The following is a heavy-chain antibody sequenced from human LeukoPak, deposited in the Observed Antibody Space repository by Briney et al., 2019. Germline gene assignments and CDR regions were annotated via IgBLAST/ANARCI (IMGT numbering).Heavy chain of an antibody. Sequence: GGTLRLSCAASGFTFSSYAMSWVRQVPGKGLEWVSVISGSGDNTYYADSVKGRFTTSRDNSKNMLYLQMNSLRAEDTAVYYCAKWKYSNSGIDDYWGQGTLVTVSS. V-gene: IGHV3-23*01. CDR3: AKWKYSNSGIDDY. CDR2: ISGSGDNT. D-gene: IGHD6-6*01. CDR1: GFTFSSYA. J-gene: IGHJ4*02.